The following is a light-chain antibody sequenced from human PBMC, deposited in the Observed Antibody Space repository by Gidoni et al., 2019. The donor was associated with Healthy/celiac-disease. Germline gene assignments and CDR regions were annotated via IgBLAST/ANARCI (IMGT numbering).Light chain of an antibody. Sequence: QSALTQPPSASGSPGQSVTISCTGTSSDVGGYNYVSWYPQHPGKAPKLMIYEVSTRPSGVPDRLSGSKSGNTASLTVSGLQAEDEADYYCSSYAGSNILFGGGTKLTVL. J-gene: IGLJ2*01. CDR2: EVS. CDR3: SSYAGSNIL. CDR1: SSDVGGYNY. V-gene: IGLV2-8*01.